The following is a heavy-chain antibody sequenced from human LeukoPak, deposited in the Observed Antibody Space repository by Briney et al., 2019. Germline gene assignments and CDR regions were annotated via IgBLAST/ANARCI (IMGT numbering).Heavy chain of an antibody. CDR3: SRGGYCSGGSCYADAFDI. J-gene: IGHJ3*02. CDR2: IYYSGST. V-gene: IGHV4-59*01. CDR1: GGSISSYY. D-gene: IGHD2-15*01. Sequence: PSETLSLTCTVSGGSISSYYWSWIRQPPGKGLEWIGYIYYSGSTNYNPSLKSRVTTSVDTSKNQFSLKLSSVTAADTAVYYCSRGGYCSGGSCYADAFDIWGQGTMVAISS.